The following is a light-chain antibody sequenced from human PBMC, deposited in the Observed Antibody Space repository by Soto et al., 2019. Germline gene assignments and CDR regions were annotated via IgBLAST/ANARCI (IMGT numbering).Light chain of an antibody. Sequence: QSALAQPASVSGSPGQAITISCTGTSSDVGSYNLASWYQQHPGKAPKLIIYDVSSRPSGVSNRFSGSKSGNTASLTISGLQAEDEADYYCSSHTSSSTPYVFGPGTKVTVL. V-gene: IGLV2-14*02. CDR2: DVS. CDR3: SSHTSSSTPYV. CDR1: SSDVGSYNL. J-gene: IGLJ1*01.